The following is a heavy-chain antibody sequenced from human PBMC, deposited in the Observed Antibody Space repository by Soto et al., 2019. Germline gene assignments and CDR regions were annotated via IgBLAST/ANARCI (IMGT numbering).Heavy chain of an antibody. J-gene: IGHJ4*02. D-gene: IGHD3-22*01. CDR2: IWYDGSNK. CDR1: GFTFSSYG. CDR3: ARASGGAVVPSYFDY. V-gene: IGHV3-33*01. Sequence: QVQLVESGGGVVQPGRSLRLSCAASGFTFSSYGMHWVRQAPGKGLEWVAVIWYDGSNKYYADSVKGRFTISRDNSKNTLYLQMNGLRAEDTAVYYCARASGGAVVPSYFDYWGQGTLVTVSS.